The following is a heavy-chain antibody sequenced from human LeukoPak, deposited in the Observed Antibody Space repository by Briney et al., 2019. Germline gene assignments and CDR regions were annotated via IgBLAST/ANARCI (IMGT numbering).Heavy chain of an antibody. CDR2: IYSSGST. CDR3: AKWHGSFEEYFQH. V-gene: IGHV4-59*02. CDR1: GGSVSTNH. J-gene: IGHJ1*01. Sequence: SETLSLTCSVFGGSVSTNHWSWVRQPPGKGLEWIGYIYSSGSTNYNPSLKSRVTISVDTSKNQFSLKLSSVTAADTAVYYCAKWHGSFEEYFQHWGQGTLVTVSS. D-gene: IGHD3-10*01.